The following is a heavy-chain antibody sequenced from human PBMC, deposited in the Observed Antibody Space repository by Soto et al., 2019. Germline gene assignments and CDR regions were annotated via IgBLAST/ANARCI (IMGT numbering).Heavy chain of an antibody. CDR3: ARALAYCGGDCLNWFDP. J-gene: IGHJ5*02. V-gene: IGHV4-31*03. Sequence: PSETLSLTCTVSGGSTSSGGYYWSWIRQHPGKGLEWIGYIYYSGSTYYNPSLKSRVTISVDTSKNQFSLKLSSVTAADTAVYYCARALAYCGGDCLNWFDPWGQGTLVTVSS. CDR2: IYYSGST. CDR1: GGSTSSGGYY. D-gene: IGHD2-21*02.